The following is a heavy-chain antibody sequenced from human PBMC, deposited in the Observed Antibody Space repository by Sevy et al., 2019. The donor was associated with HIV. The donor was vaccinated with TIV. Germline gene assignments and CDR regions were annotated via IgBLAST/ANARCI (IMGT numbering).Heavy chain of an antibody. V-gene: IGHV3-33*01. CDR1: GFTFSTYG. D-gene: IGHD4-17*01. CDR2: IWCDGSNT. CDR3: ARDLEFYDYGDYGPAFMPDY. J-gene: IGHJ4*02. Sequence: GGSLRLSCAASGFTFSTYGMHWVRQAPGKGLEWVAVIWCDGSNTYYADSVKGRFTISRDIAKKALHLQMNSLRAEDTAVYYCARDLEFYDYGDYGPAFMPDYWGQGTLVTVSS.